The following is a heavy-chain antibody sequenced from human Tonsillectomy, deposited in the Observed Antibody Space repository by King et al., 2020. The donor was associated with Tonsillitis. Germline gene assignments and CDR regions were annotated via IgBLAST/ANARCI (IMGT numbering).Heavy chain of an antibody. V-gene: IGHV4-39*01. J-gene: IGHJ4*02. Sequence: LQLQESGPGLVKPSQTLSLTCTVSGGSISNNNYYWGWIRQPPGKGLEWIGSIFYSGSTYYNPSLKSRVALSVDTSENQFSRKLRSVTAADTAVYYCARHTPGRMIVVVNYFDYWGQGTLVTVSS. CDR1: GGSISNNNYY. CDR2: IFYSGST. CDR3: ARHTPGRMIVVVNYFDY. D-gene: IGHD3-22*01.